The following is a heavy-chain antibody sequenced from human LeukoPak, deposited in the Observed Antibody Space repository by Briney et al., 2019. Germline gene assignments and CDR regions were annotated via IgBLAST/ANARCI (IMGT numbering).Heavy chain of an antibody. J-gene: IGHJ4*02. V-gene: IGHV1-46*01. CDR1: GYTFTSFY. CDR3: AREGDDGSSGTFDY. CDR2: INPSGGST. D-gene: IGHD1/OR15-1a*01. Sequence: ASVKVSCKASGYTFTSFYMHWVRQAPGHGLEWMGVINPSGGSTRYAQKFQGRVTMTRDTSTSTVFLELSSLRSDVTAVYYCAREGDDGSSGTFDYWGQGTLVTVSS.